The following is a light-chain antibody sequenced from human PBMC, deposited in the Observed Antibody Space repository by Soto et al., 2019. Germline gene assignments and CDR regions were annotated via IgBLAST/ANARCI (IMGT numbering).Light chain of an antibody. Sequence: QSALTQPASVSGSPGQSITISCTGTSSDVGAYIYVSWYLQHPGKAPKLIIYDVSDRPSGVSDRFSGSKSGNTASLTISGRQAEDEADYYCGSYTTSNTMVFGGGTKVTVL. J-gene: IGLJ2*01. CDR2: DVS. CDR3: GSYTTSNTMV. CDR1: SSDVGAYIY. V-gene: IGLV2-14*03.